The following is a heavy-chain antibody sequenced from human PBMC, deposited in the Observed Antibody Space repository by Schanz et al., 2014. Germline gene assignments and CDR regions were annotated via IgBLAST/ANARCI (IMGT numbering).Heavy chain of an antibody. V-gene: IGHV3-30*19. J-gene: IGHJ4*02. Sequence: QVQLVESGGGLVKPGGSLRLSCAASGFIFSNYGMHWVRQAPGKGLEWVAVISYDGSNKYYADSVKGRFTISRDNSKNTLYLHMNTLRSEDTAVYYCAKDSTHIDIVLVPTAIDYWGQGTLVTVSS. CDR1: GFIFSNYG. CDR2: ISYDGSNK. D-gene: IGHD2-2*01. CDR3: AKDSTHIDIVLVPTAIDY.